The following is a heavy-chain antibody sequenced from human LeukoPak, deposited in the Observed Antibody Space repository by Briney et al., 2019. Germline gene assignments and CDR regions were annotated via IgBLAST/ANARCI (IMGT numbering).Heavy chain of an antibody. Sequence: ASVKVSCKASGYTFTGYYMHWVRQAPGQGLEWMGWINPNSGGTNYAQKFQGRVTMTRDTSTSTVYMELSSLRSEDTAVYYCARTIRCFDWLDYYYMDVWGKGTTVTISS. CDR2: INPNSGGT. CDR1: GYTFTGYY. CDR3: ARTIRCFDWLDYYYMDV. V-gene: IGHV1-2*02. J-gene: IGHJ6*03. D-gene: IGHD3-9*01.